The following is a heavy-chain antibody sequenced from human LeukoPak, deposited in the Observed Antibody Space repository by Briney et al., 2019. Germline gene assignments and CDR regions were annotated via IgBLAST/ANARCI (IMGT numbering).Heavy chain of an antibody. CDR2: INHSGST. D-gene: IGHD3-22*01. V-gene: IGHV4-34*01. J-gene: IGHJ3*02. Sequence: SETLSLTCAVYGGSFSGYYWSWIRQPPGKGLEWIGEINHSGSTYYNPSLKSRVTISIDTSKNQFSLKLNSVTAADTAVYYCARRSPESYYDDDAFDIWGQGTMVTVSS. CDR3: ARRSPESYYDDDAFDI. CDR1: GGSFSGYY.